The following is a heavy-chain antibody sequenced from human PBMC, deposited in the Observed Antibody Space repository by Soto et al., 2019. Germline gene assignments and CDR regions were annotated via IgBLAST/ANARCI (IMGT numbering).Heavy chain of an antibody. CDR1: GFTFSIYA. V-gene: IGHV3-23*01. CDR2: ISGSGGST. Sequence: RGSLRLSCASSGFTFSIYAMSWVRQAPGKGLEWVSAISGSGGSTYYADSVKGRFTISRDNSKNTLYLQMNSLRAEDTAVYYCAERPPTVPRAMDVWGQGTPVTVSS. D-gene: IGHD4-4*01. J-gene: IGHJ6*01. CDR3: AERPPTVPRAMDV.